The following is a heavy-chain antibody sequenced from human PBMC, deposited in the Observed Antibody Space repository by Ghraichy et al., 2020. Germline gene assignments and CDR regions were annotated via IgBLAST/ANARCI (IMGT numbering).Heavy chain of an antibody. Sequence: ASVKVSCKASGYTFTSYGISWVRQAPGQGLEWMGWISAYNGNTNYAQKLQGRVTMTTDTSTSTAYMELRSLRSDDTAVYYCARNGAGGSYYGSWFDPWGQGTLVTVSS. CDR1: GYTFTSYG. CDR3: ARNGAGGSYYGSWFDP. J-gene: IGHJ5*02. D-gene: IGHD1-26*01. V-gene: IGHV1-18*04. CDR2: ISAYNGNT.